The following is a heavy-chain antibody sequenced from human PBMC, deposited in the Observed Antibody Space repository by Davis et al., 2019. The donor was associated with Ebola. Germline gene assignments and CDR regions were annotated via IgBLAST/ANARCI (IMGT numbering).Heavy chain of an antibody. V-gene: IGHV3-48*01. D-gene: IGHD3-3*01. J-gene: IGHJ6*04. Sequence: GESLKISCAASGFTFSSYSINWVRQAPGKGLEWVSYISSSSSTIYYADSVKGRFTISRDNAKNSLYLQMNSLRAEDKAVYYCARWSGMDVWGKGTTVTVSS. CDR3: ARWSGMDV. CDR2: ISSSSSTI. CDR1: GFTFSSYS.